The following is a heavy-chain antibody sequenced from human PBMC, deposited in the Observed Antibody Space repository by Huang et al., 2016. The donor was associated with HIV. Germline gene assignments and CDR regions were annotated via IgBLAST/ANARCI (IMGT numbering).Heavy chain of an antibody. CDR2: IIPIFGTP. D-gene: IGHD6-13*01. Sequence: QVQLVQSGAEVKKPGSSVKVSCRASGGTFSSCGISWVRQAPGQGLEWMGGIIPIFGTPNYAQTFQGRVTITADESTSTAYMELSSLRSEDTAVYYCARWEAAADNNWFDPWGQGTLVTVSS. CDR1: GGTFSSCG. V-gene: IGHV1-69*01. J-gene: IGHJ5*02. CDR3: ARWEAAADNNWFDP.